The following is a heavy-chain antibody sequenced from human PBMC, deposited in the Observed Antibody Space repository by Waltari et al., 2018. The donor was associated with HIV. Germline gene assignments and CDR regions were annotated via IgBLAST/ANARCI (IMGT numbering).Heavy chain of an antibody. V-gene: IGHV3-30*18. D-gene: IGHD3-10*01. CDR3: AKATGRRSGPYDS. CDR2: IVYDGSET. J-gene: IGHJ4*02. Sequence: QVQLVESCREIVRPGTSLSRSCVASDHMSSTYGMHWVRQVPGKGPELVAVIVYDGSETYYADSVRGRFTISRDNAKNTLSLHMDRLTLDDTALYYCAKATGRRSGPYDSWGQGTLVTVSS. CDR1: DHMSSTYG.